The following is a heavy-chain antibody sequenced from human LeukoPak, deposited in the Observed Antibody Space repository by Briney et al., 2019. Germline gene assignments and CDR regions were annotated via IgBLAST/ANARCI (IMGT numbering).Heavy chain of an antibody. CDR2: ISYDGSNK. D-gene: IGHD6-13*01. V-gene: IGHV3-30*01. J-gene: IGHJ4*02. CDR3: AKLLSSSWTFFDY. Sequence: PGGSLRLSCAASGFTFSSYAMRWVRQAPGKGLEWEVVISYDGSNKYYADSVKGRFTISRDNSKNTLYLQMNSLRAEDTAVYYCAKLLSSSWTFFDYWGQGTLVTVSS. CDR1: GFTFSSYA.